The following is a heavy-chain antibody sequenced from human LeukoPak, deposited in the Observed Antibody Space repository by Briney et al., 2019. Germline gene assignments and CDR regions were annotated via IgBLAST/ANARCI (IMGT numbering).Heavy chain of an antibody. CDR1: GYTFTIYY. V-gene: IGHV1-46*01. CDR3: ARERGGLVGATYVFDY. Sequence: ASVKVSFKASGYTFTIYYMHWVRQAPGQGLEWMGVINPSGGSTSYSQKFQGRVTISRDTSTSTVYMELSSLRSEDTAVYYCARERGGLVGATYVFDYWGQGTLVTVSS. J-gene: IGHJ4*02. CDR2: INPSGGST. D-gene: IGHD1-26*01.